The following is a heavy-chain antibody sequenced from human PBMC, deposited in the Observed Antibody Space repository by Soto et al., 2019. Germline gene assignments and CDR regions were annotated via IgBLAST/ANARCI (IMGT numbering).Heavy chain of an antibody. V-gene: IGHV4-39*01. CDR1: GGSISSSNYY. CDR3: ARHARSYRECLDP. CDR2: ISYSGST. J-gene: IGHJ5*02. D-gene: IGHD1-26*01. Sequence: QLQLQESGPGLVKPSETLSLTCTVSGGSISSSNYYWGWIRQPPGKGLEWIGSISYSGSTYYNPSLKSRVTISVDTSKNHLSLRLSSVTSADTAVYYCARHARSYRECLDPWGQGTLVTVSS.